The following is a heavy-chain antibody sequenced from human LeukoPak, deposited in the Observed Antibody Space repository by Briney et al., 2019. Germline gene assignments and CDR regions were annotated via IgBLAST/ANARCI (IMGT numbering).Heavy chain of an antibody. Sequence: SETLSLTCAVYGGSFSGYYWSWIRLPPGKGLEWIGEINHSGSTNYNPSLKSRVTISVDTSKNQFSLKLSSVTAADTAVYYCARSAGRDIVLMVYATNYYGMDVWGQGTTVTVSS. D-gene: IGHD2-8*01. CDR1: GGSFSGYY. J-gene: IGHJ6*02. CDR3: ARSAGRDIVLMVYATNYYGMDV. V-gene: IGHV4-34*01. CDR2: INHSGST.